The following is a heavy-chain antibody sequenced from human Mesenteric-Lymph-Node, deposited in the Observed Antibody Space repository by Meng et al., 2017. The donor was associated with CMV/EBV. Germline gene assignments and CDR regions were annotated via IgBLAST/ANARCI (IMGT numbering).Heavy chain of an antibody. CDR2: IKPDSGGT. J-gene: IGHJ4*02. CDR1: GYTFTGYF. D-gene: IGHD6-6*01. V-gene: IGHV1-2*02. Sequence: ASVKVSCKASGYTFTGYFIHWVRQAPGQGFEWLGWIKPDSGGTHYAQKFQDRVTMTRDTSINTAYMELSRLRSDDTAVYYCARDRSTLEYSSSNYWGQGTLVTVSS. CDR3: ARDRSTLEYSSSNY.